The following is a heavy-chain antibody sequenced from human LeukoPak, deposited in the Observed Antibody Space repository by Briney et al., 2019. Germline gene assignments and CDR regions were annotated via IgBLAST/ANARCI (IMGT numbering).Heavy chain of an antibody. Sequence: SVKVSCKASGGTLSSYAISWVRQAPGQGLEWMGGIIPIFGTANYAQKFQGRVTITTDESTSTAYMELSSLRSEDTAVYYCARGLNCSSTSCYLPFNYWGQGTLVTVSS. J-gene: IGHJ4*02. D-gene: IGHD2-2*01. CDR1: GGTLSSYA. CDR2: IIPIFGTA. V-gene: IGHV1-69*05. CDR3: ARGLNCSSTSCYLPFNY.